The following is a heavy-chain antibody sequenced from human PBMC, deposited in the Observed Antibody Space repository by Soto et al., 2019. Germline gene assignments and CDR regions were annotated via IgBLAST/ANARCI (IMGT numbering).Heavy chain of an antibody. V-gene: IGHV3-30*04. J-gene: IGHJ3*02. CDR3: ARRSCPYSWSHLEPWLDALDT. CDR2: ISYNGNNK. CDR1: GFSISTYA. Sequence: QVQLVESGGGVVQPGRSLRLSCAASGFSISTYALHWVRQAPGKGPEWVAIISYNGNNKHYADSVKGRFTISRDNSKNTVDLQMNSLKVGDTAMDYCARRSCPYSWSHLEPWLDALDTWGQGSMVSVSS. D-gene: IGHD1-26*01.